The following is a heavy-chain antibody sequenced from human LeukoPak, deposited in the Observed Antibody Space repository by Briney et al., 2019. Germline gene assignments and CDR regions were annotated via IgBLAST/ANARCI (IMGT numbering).Heavy chain of an antibody. CDR2: IDWDDDK. Sequence: SGPTLVNPTQTLTLTCTFSGFSLSTSGMRESWIRQPPGKALEWLARIDWDDDKFYSTSLKTRLTISKDTSKNQVVLTMTNMDPVDTATYYCARARGYSSGFDCWGQGTLVTVSS. D-gene: IGHD6-19*01. V-gene: IGHV2-70*04. CDR3: ARARGYSSGFDC. CDR1: GFSLSTSGMR. J-gene: IGHJ4*02.